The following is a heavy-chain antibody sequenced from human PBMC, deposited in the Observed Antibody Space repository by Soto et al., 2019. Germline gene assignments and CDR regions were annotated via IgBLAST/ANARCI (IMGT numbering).Heavy chain of an antibody. D-gene: IGHD2-15*01. Sequence: SETLSLTCSVSGGSINNYYWSWIRQPPGRGLEWIGYIYYTGSVNYNPSLKSRVTISVDTSKNQFSLKLRSVTAADTAMYYRARYPLHCSGGNCYNFYYGLDVWGQGTTVTVSS. CDR3: ARYPLHCSGGNCYNFYYGLDV. J-gene: IGHJ6*02. CDR2: IYYTGSV. V-gene: IGHV4-59*01. CDR1: GGSINNYY.